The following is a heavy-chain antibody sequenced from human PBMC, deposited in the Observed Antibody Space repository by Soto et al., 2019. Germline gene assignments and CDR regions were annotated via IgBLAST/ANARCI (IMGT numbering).Heavy chain of an antibody. Sequence: GGFLRLSCAASGFTFSSYAMHWVRQAPGKGLEWVAVISYDGSNKYYADSVKGRFAISRDNSKNTLYLQMNSLRAEDTAVYCCARDHHRYSGYDYVDYWGQGTLVTVSS. CDR3: ARDHHRYSGYDYVDY. CDR2: ISYDGSNK. J-gene: IGHJ4*02. CDR1: GFTFSSYA. D-gene: IGHD5-12*01. V-gene: IGHV3-30*09.